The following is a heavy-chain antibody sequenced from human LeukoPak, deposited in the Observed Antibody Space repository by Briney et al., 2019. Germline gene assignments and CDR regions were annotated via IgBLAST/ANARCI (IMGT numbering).Heavy chain of an antibody. J-gene: IGHJ6*03. D-gene: IGHD1-14*01. V-gene: IGHV4-4*09. CDR3: ARHINYYYYMDV. CDR2: IYTSGST. Sequence: SETLSLTCTVSGGSISSYYWSWIRQPPGKGLEWIGYIYTSGSTNYNPSLKSRVTISVDTSKNQFSLKLSSVTAADTAVYYCARHINYYYYMDVWGKGTTVTVSS. CDR1: GGSISSYY.